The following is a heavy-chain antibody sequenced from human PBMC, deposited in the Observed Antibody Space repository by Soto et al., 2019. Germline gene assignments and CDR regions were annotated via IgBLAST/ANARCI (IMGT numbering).Heavy chain of an antibody. D-gene: IGHD2-2*02. V-gene: IGHV4-61*01. CDR1: GGSISSSSYY. J-gene: IGHJ6*02. CDR2: IYYSGST. CDR3: ARDRVVVVPAAILATYGMDV. Sequence: SETLSLTCTVSGGSISSSSYYWGWIRQPPGKGLEWIGYIYYSGSTNYNPSLKSRVTISVDTSKNQFSLKLSSVTAADTAVYYCARDRVVVVPAAILATYGMDVWGQGTTVTVSS.